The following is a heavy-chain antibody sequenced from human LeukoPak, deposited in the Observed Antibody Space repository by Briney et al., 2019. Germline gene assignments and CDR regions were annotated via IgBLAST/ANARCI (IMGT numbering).Heavy chain of an antibody. V-gene: IGHV4-4*02. Sequence: KPSGTLSLTCAAAGGSISSSHWWSWVRQPPGKGLEWIGEIHQTGSTNYNPSLRSRGSISLDKAKNQFTPNLNSVTAADTAVYYCASSDYYRLDHWGQGILVTVSS. D-gene: IGHD6-25*01. CDR1: GGSISSSHW. CDR3: ASSDYYRLDH. J-gene: IGHJ4*02. CDR2: IHQTGST.